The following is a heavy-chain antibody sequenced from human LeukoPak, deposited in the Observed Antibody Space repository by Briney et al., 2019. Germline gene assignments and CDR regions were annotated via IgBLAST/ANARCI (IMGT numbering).Heavy chain of an antibody. CDR2: ISSSGSTI. CDR3: ASTNFYDSSGYWLGFLGAFDY. J-gene: IGHJ4*02. CDR1: GFTFSSYE. Sequence: GSLRLSCAASGFTFSSYEMNWVRQAPGKGLEWVSYISSSGSTIYYADSVKGRFTISRDNAKNSLYLQMNSLRAEDTAVYYCASTNFYDSSGYWLGFLGAFDYWGQGTLVTVSS. D-gene: IGHD3-22*01. V-gene: IGHV3-48*03.